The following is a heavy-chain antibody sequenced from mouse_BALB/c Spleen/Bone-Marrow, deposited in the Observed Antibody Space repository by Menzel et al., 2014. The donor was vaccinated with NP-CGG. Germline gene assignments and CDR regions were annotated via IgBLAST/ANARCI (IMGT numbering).Heavy chain of an antibody. V-gene: IGHV4-1*02. CDR3: AKNYYYGYVAY. Sequence: EVHLVESGGGLVQPGGSLKLSCAASGFDFXRYWMTWVRQAPGKGLEWIGEINPASSTINYTPSLKDKFIISRDNAKNTLYLRMSKVRSEDTALYYCAKNYYYGYVAYWGQGTLVTVSA. CDR2: INPASSTI. J-gene: IGHJ3*01. D-gene: IGHD1-2*01. CDR1: GFDFXRYW.